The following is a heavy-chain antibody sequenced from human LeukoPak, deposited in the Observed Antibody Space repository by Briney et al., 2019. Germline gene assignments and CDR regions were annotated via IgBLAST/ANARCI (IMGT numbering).Heavy chain of an antibody. J-gene: IGHJ4*02. Sequence: PGGSLRLSCAASGFTFSSYGMHWVRQAPGKGLEWVAVISYDGSNKYYADSVKGRFTTSRDNSKNTLYLQMNSLRAEDTAVYYCARESRRGSWYVPFDYWGQGTLVTVSS. V-gene: IGHV3-30*19. CDR2: ISYDGSNK. CDR3: ARESRRGSWYVPFDY. CDR1: GFTFSSYG. D-gene: IGHD6-13*01.